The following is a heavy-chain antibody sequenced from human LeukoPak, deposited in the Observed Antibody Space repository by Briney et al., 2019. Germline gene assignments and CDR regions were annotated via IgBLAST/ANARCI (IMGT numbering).Heavy chain of an antibody. J-gene: IGHJ4*02. V-gene: IGHV3-23*01. D-gene: IGHD5-18*01. CDR2: INGSGGST. CDR1: GFTFSSYA. CDR3: AKRTQSAMATGY. Sequence: GGSLRLSCAASGFTFSSYAMSWVRQAPGKGLEWVSDINGSGGSTYYADSVKGRFTISRDNSKNTLYLQMNGLRAEDTAVYYCAKRTQSAMATGYWGQGTLVTVSS.